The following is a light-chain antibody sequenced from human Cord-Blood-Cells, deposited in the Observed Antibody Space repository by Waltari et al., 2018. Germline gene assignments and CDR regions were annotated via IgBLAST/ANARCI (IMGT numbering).Light chain of an antibody. J-gene: IGKJ2*03. CDR2: GAS. V-gene: IGKV3-20*01. Sequence: EIALTQSPGTRSLSPGERATISCRASQSVSSNYLAWYQQKPGQAPRLLIYGASSRATGIPYRFSGSGSGTDFTLTISRLEPEDFAVYYCQQYGSSPYSFGQGTKLEIK. CDR3: QQYGSSPYS. CDR1: QSVSSNY.